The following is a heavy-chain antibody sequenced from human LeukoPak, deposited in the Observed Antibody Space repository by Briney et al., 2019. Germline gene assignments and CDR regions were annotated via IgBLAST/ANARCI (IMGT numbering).Heavy chain of an antibody. CDR2: IYTSGST. J-gene: IGHJ3*02. V-gene: IGHV4-4*09. CDR3: ARQKCTSTSCLTKNAFDI. Sequence: SETLSLTCTVSGYISSYYWSWIRQPPGKGLEWIGYIYTSGSTNYNPSLKSRVTISVDTSKNQFSLDLSSVTAADTAVYYCARQKCTSTSCLTKNAFDIWGQGTMVTVSS. D-gene: IGHD2-2*01. CDR1: GYISSYY.